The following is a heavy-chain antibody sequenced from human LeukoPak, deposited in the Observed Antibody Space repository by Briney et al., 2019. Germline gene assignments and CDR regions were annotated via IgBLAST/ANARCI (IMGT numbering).Heavy chain of an antibody. CDR2: FDPEDGET. V-gene: IGHV1-24*01. J-gene: IGHJ3*02. D-gene: IGHD2-2*01. Sequence: ASVKVSCKVSGYTLTELSMHWVRQAPGKGLEWMGGFDPEDGETIYAQKFQGRVTMTEDTSTDTAYMELSSLRSEDTAVYYYATTFPIVVVPAAKAFDIWGQGTMVTVSS. CDR3: ATTFPIVVVPAAKAFDI. CDR1: GYTLTELS.